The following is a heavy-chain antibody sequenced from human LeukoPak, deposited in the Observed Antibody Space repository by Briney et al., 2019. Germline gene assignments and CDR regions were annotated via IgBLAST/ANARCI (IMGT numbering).Heavy chain of an antibody. D-gene: IGHD3-10*01. V-gene: IGHV1-69*05. CDR3: ARFSSGSYYTPDALDI. CDR1: GGTFSSYA. Sequence: SVKVSCKASGGTFSSYAISWVRQDPGQGLEWMGGIIPTFGTANYAQKFQGRVTITTDESTSTAYMELSSLRSEDTAVYYCARFSSGSYYTPDALDIWGQGTMVTVSS. CDR2: IIPTFGTA. J-gene: IGHJ3*02.